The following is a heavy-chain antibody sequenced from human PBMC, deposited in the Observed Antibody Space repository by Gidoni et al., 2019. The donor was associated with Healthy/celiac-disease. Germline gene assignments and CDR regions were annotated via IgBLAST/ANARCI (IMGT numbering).Heavy chain of an antibody. CDR3: AKDVKGYYYDYGMDV. CDR2: ISYDGSNK. V-gene: IGHV3-30*18. J-gene: IGHJ6*02. CDR1: GFTFSSYG. Sequence: QVQLVESGGGVVQPGRSLRLSCAASGFTFSSYGMHWVRQAPGKGLEWVAVISYDGSNKYYADSVKGRFTISRDNSKNTLYLQMNSLRAEDTAVYYCAKDVKGYYYDYGMDVWGQGTTVTVSS.